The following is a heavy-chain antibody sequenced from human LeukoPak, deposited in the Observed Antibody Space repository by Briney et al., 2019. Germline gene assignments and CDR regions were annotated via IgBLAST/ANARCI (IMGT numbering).Heavy chain of an antibody. Sequence: ASVKVSCKASGYTFTSYGIGWVRQAPGQGLEWKGWISAYNGNTNYAQKLQGRVTMTTDTSTSTAYMELRSLRSDDTAVYYCARDAPRSGSIARFDYWGQGTLVTVSS. V-gene: IGHV1-18*01. J-gene: IGHJ4*02. D-gene: IGHD3-3*01. CDR3: ARDAPRSGSIARFDY. CDR2: ISAYNGNT. CDR1: GYTFTSYG.